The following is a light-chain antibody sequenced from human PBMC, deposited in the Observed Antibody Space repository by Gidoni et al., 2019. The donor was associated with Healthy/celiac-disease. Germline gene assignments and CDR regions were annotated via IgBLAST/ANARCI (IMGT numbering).Light chain of an antibody. CDR1: QSLLHSNGYTY. V-gene: IGKV2-28*01. Sequence: DIVMTQPPLSLPVTPGEPASISCRSSQSLLHSNGYTYLDWYLQKPGQSPQLLISLGSNRASGVPDRFSGSGSGTDFTLKVSRVEAEDVGVYYCMQALQTPLTFGGGTKVEIK. CDR2: LGS. J-gene: IGKJ4*01. CDR3: MQALQTPLT.